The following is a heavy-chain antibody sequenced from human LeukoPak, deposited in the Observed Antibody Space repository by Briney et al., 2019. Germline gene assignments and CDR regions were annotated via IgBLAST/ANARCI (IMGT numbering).Heavy chain of an antibody. CDR3: ARVVITFGGVIHPANFDY. J-gene: IGHJ4*02. D-gene: IGHD3-16*02. Sequence: PSQTLSLTCTVSGGSISSGDYYWSWIRQPPGKGLEWIGYIYYRGSTYYNPSLKSRVTISVDTSKNQFSLKLSSVTAADTAVYYCARVVITFGGVIHPANFDYWGQGTLVTVSS. CDR1: GGSISSGDYY. V-gene: IGHV4-30-4*08. CDR2: IYYRGST.